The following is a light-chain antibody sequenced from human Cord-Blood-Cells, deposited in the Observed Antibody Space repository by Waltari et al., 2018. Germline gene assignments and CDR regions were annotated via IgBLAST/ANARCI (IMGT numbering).Light chain of an antibody. CDR1: QSVLYSSNNKNY. V-gene: IGKV4-1*01. CDR2: WAS. Sequence: IVMTQSQDSLAVSLGERATINCKSSQSVLYSSNNKNYLAWYQQKPGQPPKLLIYWASTPESGVPDRFSVSGSGTDFTLTISSLQAEDVAVYYCQQYYSTPLTFGGGTKVEIK. J-gene: IGKJ4*01. CDR3: QQYYSTPLT.